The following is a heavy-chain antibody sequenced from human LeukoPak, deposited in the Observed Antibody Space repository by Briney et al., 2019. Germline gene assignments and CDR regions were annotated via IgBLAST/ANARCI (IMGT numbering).Heavy chain of an antibody. CDR1: GGTFSSSS. CDR2: IIPIFGTA. Sequence: ASVKVSCKASGGTFSSSSISWVRQAPGQGLEWMGGIIPIFGTANYAQKFQGRVTITADESTRTAYMKLSSLRSEDTAVYYCARVDELPFHFDYWGQGTLVTVSS. CDR3: ARVDELPFHFDY. D-gene: IGHD3-10*01. V-gene: IGHV1-69*13. J-gene: IGHJ4*02.